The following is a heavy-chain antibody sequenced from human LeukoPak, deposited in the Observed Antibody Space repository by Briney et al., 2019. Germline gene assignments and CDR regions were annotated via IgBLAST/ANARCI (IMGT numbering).Heavy chain of an antibody. CDR3: ARDIVVVPAAIGYYYGMDV. CDR1: GFTFSSYA. J-gene: IGHJ6*02. D-gene: IGHD2-2*01. Sequence: PGRSLRLSCAASGFTFSSYAMHWVRQAPGKGLEWVTVISYDGSNKYYADSVKGRFTIPRDNSKNTLYLQMNSLRAEDTAVYYCARDIVVVPAAIGYYYGMDVWGQGTTVTVSS. V-gene: IGHV3-30-3*01. CDR2: ISYDGSNK.